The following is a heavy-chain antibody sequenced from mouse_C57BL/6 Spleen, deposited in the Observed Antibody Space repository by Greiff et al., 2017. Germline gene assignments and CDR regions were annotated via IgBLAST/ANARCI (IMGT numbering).Heavy chain of an antibody. Sequence: VQLQQPGAELVKPGASVKLSCKASGYTFTSYWMQWVKQRPGQGLEWIGEIDPSDSYTNYNQKFKGKATLTVDTSSSTAYMQLSSLTSEDSAVYYCARPYYGNYAMDYWGQGTSVTVSS. CDR3: ARPYYGNYAMDY. CDR2: IDPSDSYT. D-gene: IGHD2-10*01. J-gene: IGHJ4*01. CDR1: GYTFTSYW. V-gene: IGHV1-50*01.